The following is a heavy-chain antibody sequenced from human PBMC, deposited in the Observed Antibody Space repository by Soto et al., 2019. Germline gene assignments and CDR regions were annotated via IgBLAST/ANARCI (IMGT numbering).Heavy chain of an antibody. CDR3: ARDPTRAYFDY. Sequence: ESGGGLVQPGGSLRLSCAASGFTVSSNYMSWVRQAPGKGLEWVSLIYSGGRTYYADSVKGRFTISRDNSKNTLYLQMNSLRAEDTAVYFCARDPTRAYFDYWGQGTLVTVSS. CDR2: IYSGGRT. J-gene: IGHJ4*02. V-gene: IGHV3-66*01. CDR1: GFTVSSNY.